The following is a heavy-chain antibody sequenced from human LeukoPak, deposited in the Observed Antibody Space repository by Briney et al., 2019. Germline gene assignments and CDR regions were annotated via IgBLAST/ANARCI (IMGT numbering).Heavy chain of an antibody. J-gene: IGHJ5*02. CDR3: VRGRGSYGWFDP. CDR1: GFTSSSYW. D-gene: IGHD3-10*01. CDR2: ISGDGTAR. V-gene: IGHV3-74*01. Sequence: GGSLRLPCAASGFTSSSYWMHWVRQVPGKGLVWVSRISGDGTARNYADSVKGRFTISRDDAKNTVDLQMNSLRGEDTAVYYCVRGRGSYGWFDPWGQGTLVTVSS.